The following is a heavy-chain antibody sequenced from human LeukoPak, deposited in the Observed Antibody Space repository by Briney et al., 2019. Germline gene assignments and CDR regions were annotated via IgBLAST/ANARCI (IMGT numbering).Heavy chain of an antibody. CDR1: GGSISSSSYY. Sequence: SETLSLTCTVSGGSISSSSYYWGWIRQPPGKGLEWIGSIYYSGSTYYNPSLKSRVTISVDTSKNQFSLKLSSVTAADTAVYYCARLGTSVDTAMVTVLYAAGFDYWGQGTLVTVSS. J-gene: IGHJ4*02. D-gene: IGHD5-18*01. V-gene: IGHV4-39*01. CDR2: IYYSGST. CDR3: ARLGTSVDTAMVTVLYAAGFDY.